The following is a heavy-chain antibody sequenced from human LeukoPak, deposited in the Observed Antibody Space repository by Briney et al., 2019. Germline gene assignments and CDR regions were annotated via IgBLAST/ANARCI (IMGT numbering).Heavy chain of an antibody. CDR2: ISSSSSYI. D-gene: IGHD6-13*01. Sequence: GGSLRLSCAPSGFTFSSYSMNWVRQAPGKGLEWVSSISSSSSYIYYADSVKGRFTISRDNTKNSLYPQMNSLRAEDTAVYYCARALEAAAGTYNDAFDIWVQGTMATVSS. CDR1: GFTFSSYS. V-gene: IGHV3-21*01. CDR3: ARALEAAAGTYNDAFDI. J-gene: IGHJ3*02.